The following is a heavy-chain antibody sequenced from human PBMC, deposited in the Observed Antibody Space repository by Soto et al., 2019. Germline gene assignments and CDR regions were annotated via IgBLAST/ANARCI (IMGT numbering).Heavy chain of an antibody. CDR2: IYWDDDK. Sequence: QITLKESGPTLVKPTQTLTLTCTFSGFSLSTSGVGVGWIRQPPGKALEWLALIYWDDDKRYSPSLKSRLTITKDTSKTQVVLTMTNMDPVDTATYYCALTEAIAAAGTWFDPWGQGTLVTVSS. CDR1: GFSLSTSGVG. CDR3: ALTEAIAAAGTWFDP. D-gene: IGHD6-13*01. J-gene: IGHJ5*02. V-gene: IGHV2-5*02.